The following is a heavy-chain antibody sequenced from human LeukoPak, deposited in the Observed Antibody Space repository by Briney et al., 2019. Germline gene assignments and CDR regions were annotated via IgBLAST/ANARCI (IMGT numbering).Heavy chain of an antibody. D-gene: IGHD6-25*01. J-gene: IGHJ4*02. V-gene: IGHV3-64*01. CDR3: ARGRIAADAAFDY. Sequence: PGGSLTLSCAASGFTFSTYAMHWVRQAPGKGLEYVSAISSNGDSTYYANSVKGRFTISRDNSKNTLYLQMGSLRAEDMAVYYCARGRIAADAAFDYWGQGTLVTVSS. CDR1: GFTFSTYA. CDR2: ISSNGDST.